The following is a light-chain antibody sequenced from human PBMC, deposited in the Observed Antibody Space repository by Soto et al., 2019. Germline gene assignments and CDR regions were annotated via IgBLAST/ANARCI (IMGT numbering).Light chain of an antibody. CDR3: QQLNNYPIT. J-gene: IGKJ5*01. Sequence: DIQLTQSPSFLSASVGDRVTITCRASQGISSSLAWYQQKPGQAPKLLIYSASSLQGGVPSRFSGSGSGTEFTLTTSSLQPEDFSTYYCQQLNNYPITFGQGTRLEIK. V-gene: IGKV1-9*01. CDR2: SAS. CDR1: QGISSS.